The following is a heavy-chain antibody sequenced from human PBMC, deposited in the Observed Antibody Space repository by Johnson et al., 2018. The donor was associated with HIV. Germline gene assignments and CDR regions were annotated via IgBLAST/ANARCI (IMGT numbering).Heavy chain of an antibody. J-gene: IGHJ3*02. V-gene: IGHV3-23*04. CDR2: ISDST. CDR3: ARVWSGESGAFDI. D-gene: IGHD3-3*01. CDR1: GLTFTNYA. Sequence: VQLVESGGGLVQPGGSLRLSCAASGLTFTNYAMNWVRQAPGKGLEWVSTISDSTYYADSVKGRFTISRDNSKNTLYLQMNSLRAEDTALYYCARVWSGESGAFDIWGQGTMVTVSS.